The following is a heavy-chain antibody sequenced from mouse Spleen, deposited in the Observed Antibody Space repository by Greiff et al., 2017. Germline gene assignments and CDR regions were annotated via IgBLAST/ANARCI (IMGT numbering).Heavy chain of an antibody. D-gene: IGHD2-2*01. J-gene: IGHJ1*01. V-gene: IGHV1-26*01. Sequence: VQLQQSGPELVKPGASVKISCKASGYTFTDYYMNWVKQSHGKSLEWIGDINPNNGGTSYNQKFKGKATLTVDTSSSTAYMQLSSLTSEDSAVYYCARYGSNWYFDVWGAGTTVTVSS. CDR3: ARYGSNWYFDV. CDR1: GYTFTDYY. CDR2: INPNNGGT.